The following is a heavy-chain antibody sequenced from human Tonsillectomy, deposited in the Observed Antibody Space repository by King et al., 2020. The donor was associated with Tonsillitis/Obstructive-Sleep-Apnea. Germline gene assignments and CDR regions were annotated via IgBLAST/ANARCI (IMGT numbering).Heavy chain of an antibody. V-gene: IGHV4-38-2*02. CDR2: IHHSGST. D-gene: IGHD2/OR15-2a*01. Sequence: VQLQESGPGLVKPSETLSLTCAVSGYSISSHYYWGWIRQPPGKGLEWIGSIHHSGSTYYNPSLKSRVTISLDTSKNQFSLKLSSVTAADTAVYYCARDEGAIGVKPYYYYGMDVWGQGTTVTVSS. CDR1: GYSISSHYY. CDR3: ARDEGAIGVKPYYYYGMDV. J-gene: IGHJ6*02.